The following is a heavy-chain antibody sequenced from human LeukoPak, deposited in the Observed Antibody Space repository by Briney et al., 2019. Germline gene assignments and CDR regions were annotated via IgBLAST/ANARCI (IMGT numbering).Heavy chain of an antibody. CDR2: IYYSGST. CDR1: GGSISSYY. Sequence: NSSETLSLTCTVSGGSISSYYWSWIRQPPGKGLEWIGYIYYSGSTNYNPSLKSRVTISVDTSKNQFSLKLSSVTAADTAVYYCARRPWVYYGSGSYAFDIWGQGTMVTVSS. D-gene: IGHD3-10*01. J-gene: IGHJ3*02. CDR3: ARRPWVYYGSGSYAFDI. V-gene: IGHV4-59*01.